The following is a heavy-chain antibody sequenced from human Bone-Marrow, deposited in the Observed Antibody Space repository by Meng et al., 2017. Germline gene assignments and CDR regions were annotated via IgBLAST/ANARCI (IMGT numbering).Heavy chain of an antibody. CDR3: AKDLRFNPYNWNDVENPIYGMDV. CDR2: ISGSGGST. CDR1: GFTFSNAW. V-gene: IGHV3-23*01. D-gene: IGHD1-20*01. J-gene: IGHJ6*02. Sequence: GGSLRLSCAASGFTFSNAWMSWIRQAPGKGLEWVSAISGSGGSTYYADSVKGRFTISRDNSKNTLYLQMNSLRAEDTAVYYCAKDLRFNPYNWNDVENPIYGMDVWGQGTTVTVSS.